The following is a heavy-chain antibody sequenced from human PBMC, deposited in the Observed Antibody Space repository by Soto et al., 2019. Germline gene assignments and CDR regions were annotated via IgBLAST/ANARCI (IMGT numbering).Heavy chain of an antibody. CDR2: ISGSGGST. Sequence: GSLRLSCAASGFTFSSYAMSWVRQAPGKGLEWVSAISGSGGSTYYADSVKGRFTISRDNSKNTLYLQMNSLRAEDTAVYYCAKVLAMIVVGGIHDAFDIWGQGTMVTVSS. CDR1: GFTFSSYA. D-gene: IGHD3-22*01. V-gene: IGHV3-23*01. J-gene: IGHJ3*02. CDR3: AKVLAMIVVGGIHDAFDI.